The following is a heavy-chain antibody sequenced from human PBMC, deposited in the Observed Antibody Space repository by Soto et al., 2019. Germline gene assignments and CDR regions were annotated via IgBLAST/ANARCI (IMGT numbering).Heavy chain of an antibody. CDR2: IYYSGST. CDR1: GGSIRSGDYY. J-gene: IGHJ4*02. D-gene: IGHD7-27*01. V-gene: IGHV4-30-4*01. CDR3: ARRWGRTFDY. Sequence: SETLSLTCTVSGGSIRSGDYYWSWIRQPPGKGLEWIGYIYYSGSTYYNPSLKSRVTISVDTSKNQFSLKLSSVTAADTAVYYCARRWGRTFDYWGQGTLLTVSS.